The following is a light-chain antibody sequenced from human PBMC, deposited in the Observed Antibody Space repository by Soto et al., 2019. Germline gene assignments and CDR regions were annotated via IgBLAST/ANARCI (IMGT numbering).Light chain of an antibody. J-gene: IGKJ2*01. CDR1: QSVSDNY. CDR3: QQYGTSPYA. V-gene: IGKV3-20*01. Sequence: EIVLTQSPGTLSLSPGEGATLSCRASQSVSDNYLAWYQQKPGQTPRLLIYGASSRATGIPDRFSGSGSGTDFTLTIRRLDPEDFAVYYCQQYGTSPYAFGQGTKLEI. CDR2: GAS.